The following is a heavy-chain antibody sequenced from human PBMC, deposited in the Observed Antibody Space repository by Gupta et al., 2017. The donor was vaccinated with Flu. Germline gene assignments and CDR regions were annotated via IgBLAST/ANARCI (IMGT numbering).Heavy chain of an antibody. Sequence: SFVTSGFSFSAHWMTWVGQAPGRGLEWVASIKTEGSQRTYVDSGKGRVTISRDNDKNSLHLQLNNLRAEDTAVYYCARDLKHDNSDWGQGTLGTVXS. CDR2: IKTEGSQR. V-gene: IGHV3-7*01. J-gene: IGHJ4*02. CDR1: GFSFSAHW. D-gene: IGHD3-22*01. CDR3: ARDLKHDNSD.